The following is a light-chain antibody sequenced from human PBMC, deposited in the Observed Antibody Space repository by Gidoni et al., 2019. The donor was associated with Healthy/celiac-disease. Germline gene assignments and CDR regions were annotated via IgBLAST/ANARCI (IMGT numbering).Light chain of an antibody. J-gene: IGKJ4*01. CDR3: QQNYSTPPG. CDR1: QSISSY. V-gene: IGKV1-39*01. CDR2: AAS. Sequence: DIQMTQSPSSLSASVGDRVPITCRASQSISSYLNWYQQKPGKAPKLLIYAASSLQSGVPSRFSGSGSGTDFTLTISSLQPEDFATYYCQQNYSTPPGFGPGTKVEIK.